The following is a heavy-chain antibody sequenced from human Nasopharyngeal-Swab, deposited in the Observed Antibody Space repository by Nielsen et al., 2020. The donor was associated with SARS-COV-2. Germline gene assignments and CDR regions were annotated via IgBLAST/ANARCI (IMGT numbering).Heavy chain of an antibody. D-gene: IGHD2-15*01. V-gene: IGHV4-4*02. CDR2: IYHSGST. Sequence: VRQAPGKGLEWIGEIYHSGSTNYNPSLKSRINISLDKSKNQFSLKLRSVTAADTAVYNCARVIAWFDPWGQGTLVTVSS. J-gene: IGHJ5*02. CDR3: ARVIAWFDP.